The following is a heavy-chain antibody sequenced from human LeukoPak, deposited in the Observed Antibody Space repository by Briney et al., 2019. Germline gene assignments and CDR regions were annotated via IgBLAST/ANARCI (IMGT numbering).Heavy chain of an antibody. CDR3: ARVYSSGWDSDY. J-gene: IGHJ4*02. V-gene: IGHV1-46*01. D-gene: IGHD6-19*01. CDR2: INPSGGST. CDR1: GYTFTSYY. Sequence: ASVKVSCKASGYTFTSYYMHWVRQAPGQGLEWMGIINPSGGSTSYAQKFQGRVTMTRDTSTSTVYMELSSLRSEDTAVYYCARVYSSGWDSDYWGQGTLVTDSS.